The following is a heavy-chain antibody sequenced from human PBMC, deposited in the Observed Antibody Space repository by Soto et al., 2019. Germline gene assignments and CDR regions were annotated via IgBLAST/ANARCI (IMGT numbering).Heavy chain of an antibody. Sequence: PSETLSLTCTVSGGSISSGDYYWSWIRQPPGKGLEWIGYIYYSGSTYYNPSLKSRVTISVDTSKNQFSLKLSSVTAADTALYFCARQRTSVVTQAYFDVWGPGSLVTSPQ. V-gene: IGHV4-30-4*01. D-gene: IGHD2-21*02. CDR3: ARQRTSVVTQAYFDV. J-gene: IGHJ4*02. CDR2: IYYSGST. CDR1: GGSISSGDYY.